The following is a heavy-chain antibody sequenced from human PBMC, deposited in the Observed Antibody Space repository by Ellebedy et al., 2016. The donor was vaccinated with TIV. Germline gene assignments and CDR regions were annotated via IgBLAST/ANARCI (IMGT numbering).Heavy chain of an antibody. J-gene: IGHJ4*02. Sequence: GESLKISCAASGFTFSSYGMHWVRQAPGKGLEGVAVILYDGSNKYYADSVKGRFTISRDNSKNTLDLQMNSLRAEDTAVYYCARDQLRCGGDCYSRPKYYFDHWGQGTLVTVSS. CDR3: ARDQLRCGGDCYSRPKYYFDH. CDR1: GFTFSSYG. D-gene: IGHD2-21*02. CDR2: ILYDGSNK. V-gene: IGHV3-33*08.